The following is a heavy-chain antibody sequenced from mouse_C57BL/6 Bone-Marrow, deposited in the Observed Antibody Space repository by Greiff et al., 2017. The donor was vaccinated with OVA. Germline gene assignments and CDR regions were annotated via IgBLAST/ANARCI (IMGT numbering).Heavy chain of an antibody. CDR2: INPNNGGT. CDR3: ARPFYYYGSSYLYWYFDV. J-gene: IGHJ1*03. V-gene: IGHV1-18*01. Sequence: EVKLQQSGPELVKPGASVKIPCKASGYTFTDYNMDWVKQSHGKSLEWIGDINPNNGGTIYNQKFKGKATLTVDKSSSTAYMELRSLTSEDTAVYYCARPFYYYGSSYLYWYFDVWGTGTTVTVSS. D-gene: IGHD1-1*01. CDR1: GYTFTDYN.